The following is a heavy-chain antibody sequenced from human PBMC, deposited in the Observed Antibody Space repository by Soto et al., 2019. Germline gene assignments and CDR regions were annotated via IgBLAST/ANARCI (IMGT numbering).Heavy chain of an antibody. J-gene: IGHJ6*02. CDR1: GGSISSGGYY. V-gene: IGHV4-31*03. CDR3: ARDKPFDYGDEVYDGMDV. Sequence: QVQLQESGPGLVKPSQTLSLTCTVSGGSISSGGYYWSWIRQHPGKGLEWIGYIYYSGSTYYNPSLQSRVTISVDTSKNQFSLKLSSVTAADTAVYYCARDKPFDYGDEVYDGMDVWGQGTTVTVSS. CDR2: IYYSGST. D-gene: IGHD4-17*01.